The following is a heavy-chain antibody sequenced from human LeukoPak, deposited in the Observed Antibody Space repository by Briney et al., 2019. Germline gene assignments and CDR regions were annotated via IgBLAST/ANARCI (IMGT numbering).Heavy chain of an antibody. Sequence: SVKVSCKASGGTFSSNAINWVRQAPGQGLEWMGRIIPIFGTANYAQKFQGRVTITTDESTSTAYMELSSLRSEDTAVYYCARDTLVGATDVDYWGQGTLVTVSS. CDR1: GGTFSSNA. CDR3: ARDTLVGATDVDY. D-gene: IGHD1-26*01. J-gene: IGHJ4*02. CDR2: IIPIFGTA. V-gene: IGHV1-69*05.